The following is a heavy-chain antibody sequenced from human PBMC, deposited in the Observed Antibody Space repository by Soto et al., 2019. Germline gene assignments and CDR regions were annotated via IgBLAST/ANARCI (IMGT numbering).Heavy chain of an antibody. CDR1: GYTFTHYY. D-gene: IGHD6-13*01. J-gene: IGHJ4*02. Sequence: QVQLVQSGAEVKKPGASVKVSCRTSGYTFTHYYIHWVRQAPGKGVEWLGIINPASGSTNYAQKFQGRVTLTMDTSTTTVYMELSGLRAEDTAIFYCARDLAAGDHWGQGTLVTVSS. CDR3: ARDLAAGDH. CDR2: INPASGST. V-gene: IGHV1-46*01.